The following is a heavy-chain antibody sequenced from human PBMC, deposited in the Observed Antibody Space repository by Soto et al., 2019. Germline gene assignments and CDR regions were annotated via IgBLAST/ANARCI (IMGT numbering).Heavy chain of an antibody. V-gene: IGHV6-1*01. Sequence: SQTLSLTCVISGDSVSSNSAAWNWIRQSPSRGLEWLGRTYYRSRWYNDYAVSVRSRITVNADTSKNQFSLHLNSVTPEDTAVYYCAVTSSVQRYYLDVSDKRSTDTGSS. CDR2: TYYRSRWYN. CDR1: GDSVSSNSAA. D-gene: IGHD4-4*01. CDR3: AVTSSVQRYYLDV. J-gene: IGHJ6*03.